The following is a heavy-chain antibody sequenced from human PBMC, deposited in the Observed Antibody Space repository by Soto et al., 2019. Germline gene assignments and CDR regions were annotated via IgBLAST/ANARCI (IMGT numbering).Heavy chain of an antibody. J-gene: IGHJ4*02. V-gene: IGHV2-5*02. Sequence: QITLKESGPTLVKPTQTLTLTCTFSGFSLSTSGVGVGWIRQPPGKALEWLALIYWDDDKRYSPSLKSRVTTTKDTTKNHVVLTMTNMDPVDTGTYYCARHHYYDSSVYWFDYWGQGTLVTVSS. CDR1: GFSLSTSGVG. CDR3: ARHHYYDSSVYWFDY. D-gene: IGHD3-22*01. CDR2: IYWDDDK.